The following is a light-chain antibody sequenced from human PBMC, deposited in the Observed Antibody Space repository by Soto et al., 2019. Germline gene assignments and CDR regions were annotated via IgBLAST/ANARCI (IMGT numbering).Light chain of an antibody. J-gene: IGKJ1*01. Sequence: EIVLTQSPGTLSLSPGETATLSCRASQSLTSSYLAWYQQRPGQAPSLLIYGVSSRATGIPDRFSGSGSGTDFTLTITRLEPEDSAVYYCQQYGYSFWTFGQGTKVDIK. CDR1: QSLTSSY. CDR2: GVS. CDR3: QQYGYSFWT. V-gene: IGKV3-20*01.